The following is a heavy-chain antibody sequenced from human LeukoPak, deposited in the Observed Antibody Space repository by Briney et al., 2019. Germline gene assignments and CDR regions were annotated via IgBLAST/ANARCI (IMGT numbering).Heavy chain of an antibody. V-gene: IGHV3-30*04. CDR2: ISYDGSNK. D-gene: IGHD6-19*01. CDR1: GFTFSSYA. CDR3: ARDRSGWYGAYYYGMDV. J-gene: IGHJ6*02. Sequence: GRSLRLSCAASGFTFSSYAMHWVRQAPGKGLEWVAVISYDGSNKYYADSVKGRFTISRDNSKNTLYLQMNSLRAEDTAVYYCARDRSGWYGAYYYGMDVWAKGPRSPSP.